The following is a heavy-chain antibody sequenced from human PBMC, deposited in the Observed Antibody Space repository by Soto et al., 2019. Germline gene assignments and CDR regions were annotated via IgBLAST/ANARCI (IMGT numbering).Heavy chain of an antibody. CDR1: GFTFSNAW. J-gene: IGHJ4*02. D-gene: IGHD6-13*01. CDR2: IKSKTDGGTT. Sequence: GGSLRLSCAASGFTFSNAWMSWVRQAPGKGLEWVGRIKSKTDGGTTDYAAPVKGRFTISRDDSKNTLYLQMNSLKTEDTAVYYCTTALSYSSSWSIFDYWGQGTLVTISS. CDR3: TTALSYSSSWSIFDY. V-gene: IGHV3-15*01.